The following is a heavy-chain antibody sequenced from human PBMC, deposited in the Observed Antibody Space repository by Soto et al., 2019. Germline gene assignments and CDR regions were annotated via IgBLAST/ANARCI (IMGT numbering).Heavy chain of an antibody. CDR3: ARASPHLVALFTFDY. V-gene: IGHV4-59*01. CDR1: GGSISSYY. J-gene: IGHJ4*02. CDR2: IYYSGST. Sequence: PSETLSLTCTVSGGSISSYYWSWIRQPPGKGLEWIGYIYYSGSTNYNPSLKSRVTISVDTSKNQFSLKLSSVTAADTAVYYCARASPHLVALFTFDYWGQGTLVTVSS. D-gene: IGHD5-12*01.